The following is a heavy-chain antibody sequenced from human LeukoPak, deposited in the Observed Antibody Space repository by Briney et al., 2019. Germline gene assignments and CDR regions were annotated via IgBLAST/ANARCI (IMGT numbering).Heavy chain of an antibody. CDR3: ARAQLEYCSTTSCYVFDS. J-gene: IGHJ4*02. CDR1: GFTFSSYG. V-gene: IGHV3-30*19. Sequence: GGSLRLSCAASGFTFSSYGMHWVRQAPGKGLEWVAVISFDGSDKYCADSVKGRFTISTDISKNTLYLEMNSLRADDTAMYYCARAQLEYCSTTSCYVFDSWGQGTLVTVSS. D-gene: IGHD2-2*01. CDR2: ISFDGSDK.